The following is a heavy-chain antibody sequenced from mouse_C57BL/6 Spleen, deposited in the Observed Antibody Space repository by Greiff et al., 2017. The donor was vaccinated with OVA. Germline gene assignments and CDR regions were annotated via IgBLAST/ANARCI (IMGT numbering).Heavy chain of an antibody. CDR2: IWGDGST. V-gene: IGHV2-3*01. D-gene: IGHD1-1*01. J-gene: IGHJ2*01. CDR1: GFSLTSYG. Sequence: VKLMESGPGLVAPSQSLSITCTVSGFSLTSYGVSWVRQPPGKGLEWLGVIWGDGSTTYHSALIYRLSICKDNSKSQVFLKLNRLQPDDTATYYCALPNYGSSLGFDYWGQGTTLTVSS. CDR3: ALPNYGSSLGFDY.